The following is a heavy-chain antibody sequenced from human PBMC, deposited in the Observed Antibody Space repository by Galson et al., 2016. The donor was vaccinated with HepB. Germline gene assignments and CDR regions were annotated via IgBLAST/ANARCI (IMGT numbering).Heavy chain of an antibody. J-gene: IGHJ3*02. Sequence: SLRLSCAASGFIFDDYAMHWVRQAPGKGLEWVSGIGWNTAKIAYADSVKGRFTISRDHAKNSLYLQMNSLRPDDTALYYCARALIGYYPLNAFDMWGQGTVVTVSS. D-gene: IGHD3-22*01. CDR2: IGWNTAKI. CDR1: GFIFDDYA. V-gene: IGHV3-9*01. CDR3: ARALIGYYPLNAFDM.